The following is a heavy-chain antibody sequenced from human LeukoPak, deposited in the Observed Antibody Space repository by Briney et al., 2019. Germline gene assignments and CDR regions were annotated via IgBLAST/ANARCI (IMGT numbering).Heavy chain of an antibody. D-gene: IGHD3-10*01. Sequence: TGGSLRLSCAASGFTFSSYSMNWVRQAPGKGLEWASSISSSSSYIYYADSVKGRFTISRDNAKNSLYLQMNSLRAEDTAVYYCARVNGGYYGSGNWFDPWGQGTLVTVSS. CDR1: GFTFSSYS. J-gene: IGHJ5*02. CDR3: ARVNGGYYGSGNWFDP. CDR2: ISSSSSYI. V-gene: IGHV3-21*01.